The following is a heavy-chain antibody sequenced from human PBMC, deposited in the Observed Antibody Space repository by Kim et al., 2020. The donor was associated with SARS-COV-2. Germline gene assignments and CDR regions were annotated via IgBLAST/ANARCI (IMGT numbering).Heavy chain of an antibody. D-gene: IGHD5-12*01. Sequence: GGSLRLSCAASGFTFSSYSMNWVRQAPGKGLEWVSSISSSSSYIYYADSVKGRFTISRDNAKNSLYLQMNSLRAEDTAVYYCARELSGGGGYDSFFWYYYYGMDVWGQGTTVTVSS. V-gene: IGHV3-21*01. CDR3: ARELSGGGGYDSFFWYYYYGMDV. CDR2: ISSSSSYI. J-gene: IGHJ6*02. CDR1: GFTFSSYS.